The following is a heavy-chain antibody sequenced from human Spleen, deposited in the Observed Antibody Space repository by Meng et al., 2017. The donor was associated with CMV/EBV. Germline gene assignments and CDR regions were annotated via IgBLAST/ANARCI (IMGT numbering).Heavy chain of an antibody. CDR3: ARKGDYYDSSGYETPYDAFDI. Sequence: GGSLRLSCAASGFTFSSYSVNWVRQAPGKGLQWVSSISITSNHIYYADSVKGRFTISRDNAKNSLYLQMNSLRAEDTAVYYCARKGDYYDSSGYETPYDAFDIWGQGTMVTVSS. V-gene: IGHV3-21*04. D-gene: IGHD3-22*01. CDR1: GFTFSSYS. J-gene: IGHJ3*02. CDR2: ISITSNHI.